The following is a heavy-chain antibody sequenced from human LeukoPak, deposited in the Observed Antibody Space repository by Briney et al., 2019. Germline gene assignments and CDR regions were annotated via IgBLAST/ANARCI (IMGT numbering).Heavy chain of an antibody. CDR2: FSRSGPET. J-gene: IGHJ4*02. D-gene: IGHD6-13*01. Sequence: GGSLGLPFEAWGSPFGTSAISGAPRAPAKGREGAQTFSRSGPETYYADSVKGRFTIFRDNSKNTLYLQMNSLRAEDTAVYYCAKGSLGSWYYFDHWGQGTLVTVSS. V-gene: IGHV3-23*01. CDR1: GSPFGTSA. CDR3: AKGSLGSWYYFDH.